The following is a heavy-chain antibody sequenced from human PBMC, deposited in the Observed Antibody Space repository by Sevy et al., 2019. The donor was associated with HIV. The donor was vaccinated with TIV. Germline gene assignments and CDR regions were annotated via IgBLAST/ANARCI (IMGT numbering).Heavy chain of an antibody. J-gene: IGHJ5*02. CDR3: TRGTRGVVQS. D-gene: IGHD3-10*01. CDR2: INSDGAAT. Sequence: GGSLRLSCAASGFTFSSYAMSWVRQAPGKGLVCVSRINSDGAATHYADSVKGRFIISRDNGKNSLYLQMNSLRVEDTGLYYCTRGTRGVVQSWGQGTLVTVSS. V-gene: IGHV3-74*01. CDR1: GFTFSSYA.